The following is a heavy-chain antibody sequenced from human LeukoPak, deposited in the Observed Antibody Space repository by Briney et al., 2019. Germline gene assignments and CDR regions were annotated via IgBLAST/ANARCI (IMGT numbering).Heavy chain of an antibody. CDR3: AEDGPSSSFDY. D-gene: IGHD6-6*01. CDR1: GFTFDDYA. Sequence: PGRSLRLSCAASGFTFDDYAMHWVRQAPGKGLEWVSGISWNSGSIGYADSVKGRFTISRDNAKNSLYLQMNSLRAEDTALYYCAEDGPSSSFDYWGQGTLVTVSS. J-gene: IGHJ4*02. CDR2: ISWNSGSI. V-gene: IGHV3-9*01.